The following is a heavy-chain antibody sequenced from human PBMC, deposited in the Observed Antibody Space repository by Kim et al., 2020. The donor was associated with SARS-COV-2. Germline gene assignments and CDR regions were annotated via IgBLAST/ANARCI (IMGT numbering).Heavy chain of an antibody. CDR3: AREGITMVRGRNWFDP. Sequence: SVKVSCKASGGTFSSYAISWVRQAPGQGLEWMGGIIPIFGTANYAQKFQGRVTITADESTSTAYMELSSLRSEDTAVYYCAREGITMVRGRNWFDPWGQGTLVTVSS. J-gene: IGHJ5*02. V-gene: IGHV1-69*13. CDR2: IIPIFGTA. D-gene: IGHD3-10*01. CDR1: GGTFSSYA.